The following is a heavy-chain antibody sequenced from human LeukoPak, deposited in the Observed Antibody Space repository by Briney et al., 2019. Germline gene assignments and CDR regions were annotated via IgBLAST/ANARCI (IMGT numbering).Heavy chain of an antibody. CDR3: ARSANPFCDFSYY. D-gene: IGHD3-3*01. V-gene: IGHV4-61*02. CDR2: IYTSGST. CDR1: GGSISSGNYY. J-gene: IGHJ4*02. Sequence: SQTLSLTCTVSGGSISSGNYYWSWIRQPAGKGLECIGRIYTSGSTNYNPSLKSRVTISVDTSKNQFSLKLSSVTAAATAVYYCARSANPFCDFSYYWGQGTLVTVSS.